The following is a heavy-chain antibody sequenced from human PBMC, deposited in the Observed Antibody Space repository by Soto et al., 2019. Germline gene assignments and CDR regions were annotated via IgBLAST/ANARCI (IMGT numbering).Heavy chain of an antibody. D-gene: IGHD3-22*01. J-gene: IGHJ4*01. CDR3: ASTTGTDYYDSSGFFY. V-gene: IGHV3-23*01. Sequence: PGGSLRLSCAASGFTFSSYTMSGVRQAPGKGLEWVSAISGGGGRTYYADSVKGRFTISRDNSKDTLYLQMNSLRAEDAAVYYCASTTGTDYYDSSGFFYWGRGTLVPVSS. CDR1: GFTFSSYT. CDR2: ISGGGGRT.